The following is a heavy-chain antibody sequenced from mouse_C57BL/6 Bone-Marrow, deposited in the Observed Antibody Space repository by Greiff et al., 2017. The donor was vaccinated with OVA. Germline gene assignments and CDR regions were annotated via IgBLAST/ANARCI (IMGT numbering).Heavy chain of an antibody. V-gene: IGHV1-81*01. Sequence: QVQLQQSGAELARPGASVKLSCKASGYTFTSYGISWVKQRTGQGLEWIGEIYPRSGNTYYNEKFKGKATLTADKSSSTAYMELRSLTSEDSAVYFCARGGDYYCSSYVGLDYWGQGTTLTVSS. J-gene: IGHJ2*01. CDR3: ARGGDYYCSSYVGLDY. CDR2: IYPRSGNT. D-gene: IGHD1-1*01. CDR1: GYTFTSYG.